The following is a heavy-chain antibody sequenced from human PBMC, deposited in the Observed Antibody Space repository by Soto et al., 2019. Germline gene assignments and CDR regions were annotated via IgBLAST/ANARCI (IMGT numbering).Heavy chain of an antibody. V-gene: IGHV4-39*01. D-gene: IGHD3-22*01. CDR1: GGSISSSSYY. Sequence: PSETLSLTCTLSGGSISSSSYYWGWIRQPPGKGLEWIGNVYYGGSTYYNPSLKSRVTISVETSKSQFSLKLSSVTAADTAVYYCAGGDYYHSSGYYFYYYTMDVWGQGTTVTVSS. CDR2: VYYGGST. CDR3: AGGDYYHSSGYYFYYYTMDV. J-gene: IGHJ6*02.